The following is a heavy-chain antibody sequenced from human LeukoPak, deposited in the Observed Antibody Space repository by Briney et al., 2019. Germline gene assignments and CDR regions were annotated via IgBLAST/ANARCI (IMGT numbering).Heavy chain of an antibody. CDR1: GFTFSSNA. V-gene: IGHV3-23*01. CDR3: AKNLRLESYYYYYMDV. Sequence: GGSLRLSCEASGFTFSSNAMSWVRQAPGKGLEWVSTISGSGGNTFNADSVKGRFTISRDNSKNTLYLQMNSLRAEDTAVYYCAKNLRLESYYYYYMDVWGKGTTVTVSS. D-gene: IGHD3-3*01. J-gene: IGHJ6*03. CDR2: ISGSGGNT.